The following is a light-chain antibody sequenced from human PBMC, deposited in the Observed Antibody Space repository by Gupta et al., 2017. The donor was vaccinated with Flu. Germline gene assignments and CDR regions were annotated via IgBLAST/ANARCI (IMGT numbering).Light chain of an antibody. CDR2: GAS. Sequence: GTLSLAPGERATRSCRASQSVSSSYLAWYQQKPGQAPRLLIYGASSRATGIPDRFSGSGSGTDFTLTISRLEPEDFAMYYCQHFGSSPYTFGQGTKLEIK. J-gene: IGKJ2*01. CDR1: QSVSSSY. CDR3: QHFGSSPYT. V-gene: IGKV3-20*01.